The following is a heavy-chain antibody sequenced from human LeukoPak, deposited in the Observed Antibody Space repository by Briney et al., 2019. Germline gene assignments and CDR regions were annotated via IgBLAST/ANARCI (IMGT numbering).Heavy chain of an antibody. V-gene: IGHV4-31*03. CDR3: ARGGNRFGGFYFDY. CDR1: ADSLSSGGHY. D-gene: IGHD3-10*01. J-gene: IGHJ4*02. CDR2: IHHSGRS. Sequence: SQTLSLTCTVSADSLSSGGHYWAWIRQFPGKGLESIGFIHHSGRSRHNPSLKDRVAISVDTSRKQFALRLSSVTAADTAMYYCARGGNRFGGFYFDYWGQGIQVIVSS.